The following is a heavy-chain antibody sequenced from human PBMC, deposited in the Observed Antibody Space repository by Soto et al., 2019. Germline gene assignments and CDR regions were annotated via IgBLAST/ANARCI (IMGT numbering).Heavy chain of an antibody. D-gene: IGHD3-22*01. CDR3: ARQYYDSSGYSIDY. CDR1: GGSISSSSYY. V-gene: IGHV4-39*01. CDR2: IYYSGST. J-gene: IGHJ4*02. Sequence: SETLSLTCTVSGGSISSSSYYWGWIRQRPGKGLVWIGSIYYSGSTYYNPSLKSRVTISVDTSNNQFSLKLSFVTAADTAVYYCARQYYDSSGYSIDYWSQGTLVTVSS.